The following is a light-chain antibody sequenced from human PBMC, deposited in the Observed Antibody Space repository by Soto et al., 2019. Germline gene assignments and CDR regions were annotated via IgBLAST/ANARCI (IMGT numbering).Light chain of an antibody. J-gene: IGKJ1*01. V-gene: IGKV3-20*01. Sequence: GLTQSPGTLSLSPGEGATLSFRASQSISSNFLAWYQQKRGQAPRLLIHGASNRATGIPDRFSGSGSGTDFTLTITRLEPEDFAVYYCQQYGGSPRTFGQGTKVDIK. CDR1: QSISSNF. CDR3: QQYGGSPRT. CDR2: GAS.